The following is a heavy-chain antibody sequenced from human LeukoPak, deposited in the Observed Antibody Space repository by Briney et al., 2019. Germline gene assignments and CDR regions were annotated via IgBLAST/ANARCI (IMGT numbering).Heavy chain of an antibody. CDR3: ATETNGRHYDY. CDR2: IGPTGSDR. Sequence: GGSLRLSCTASGLTFSTSGFNWVRQAPGKGLEWVASIGPTGSDRYHADSPKGRFTISRDNANNFLYLKMNSLRAEATAVYYCATETNGRHYDYWGQGTLLTVSS. CDR1: GLTFSTSG. V-gene: IGHV3-21*06. J-gene: IGHJ4*02. D-gene: IGHD1-14*01.